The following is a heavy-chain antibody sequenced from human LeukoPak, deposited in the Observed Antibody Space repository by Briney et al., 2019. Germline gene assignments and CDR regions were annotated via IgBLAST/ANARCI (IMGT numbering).Heavy chain of an antibody. CDR2: IYYSGST. Sequence: SETLSLTCTVSGGSISSSSYYWGWIRQPPGKGLEWIGSIYYSGSTYYNPSLKSRVTISVDTSKNQFSLKLSSVTAADTAVYYCARGIVGATRTAFDIWGQGTMVTVSS. D-gene: IGHD1-26*01. CDR3: ARGIVGATRTAFDI. CDR1: GGSISSSSYY. J-gene: IGHJ3*02. V-gene: IGHV4-39*07.